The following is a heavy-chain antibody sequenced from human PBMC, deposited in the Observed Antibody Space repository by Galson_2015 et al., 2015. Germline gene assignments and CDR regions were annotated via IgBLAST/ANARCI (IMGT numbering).Heavy chain of an antibody. CDR2: IIPILGIA. Sequence: SVKVSCKASGGTFSSYPISWVRQAPGQGLEWMGRIIPILGIANYAQKFQGRVTITADKSTSTAYMELSSLRSEDTAVYYCARRASRGGSSLLGGFDPWGQGTLVTVSS. J-gene: IGHJ5*02. CDR3: ARRASRGGSSLLGGFDP. CDR1: GGTFSSYP. D-gene: IGHD3-16*01. V-gene: IGHV1-69*02.